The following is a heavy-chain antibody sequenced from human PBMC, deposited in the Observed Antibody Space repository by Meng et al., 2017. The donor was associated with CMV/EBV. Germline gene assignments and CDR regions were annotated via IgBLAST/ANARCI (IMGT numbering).Heavy chain of an antibody. CDR2: INHSGST. J-gene: IGHJ5*02. CDR1: GGALRGYY. D-gene: IGHD3-3*01. Sequence: QVPPQQWGSGLFEPSETLSPTCAFYGGALRGYYWSWIRQPPGKGLEWIGEINHSGSTNYNPSLKSRVTISVDTSKNQFSLKLSSVTAADTAVYYCARGSRRLPRFNWFDPWGQGTLVTVSS. CDR3: ARGSRRLPRFNWFDP. V-gene: IGHV4-34*01.